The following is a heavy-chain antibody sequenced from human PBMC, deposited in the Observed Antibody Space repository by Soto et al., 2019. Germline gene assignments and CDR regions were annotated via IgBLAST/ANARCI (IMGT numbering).Heavy chain of an antibody. J-gene: IGHJ3*02. Sequence: GASVKVSCKASGFTFTSSAMQWVRQARGQRLDWIGWIVVGSGNTNYAQKFQERVTITRDMSTSTAYMELSSLRSEDTAVYYCAATAPDYDSSGYYYAAFDIWGQGTMVTVSS. CDR3: AATAPDYDSSGYYYAAFDI. CDR1: GFTFTSSA. V-gene: IGHV1-58*02. CDR2: IVVGSGNT. D-gene: IGHD3-22*01.